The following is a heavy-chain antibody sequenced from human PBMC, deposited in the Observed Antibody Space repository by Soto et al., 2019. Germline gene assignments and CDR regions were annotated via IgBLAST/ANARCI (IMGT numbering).Heavy chain of an antibody. CDR1: GYTFTSYG. V-gene: IGHV1-18*01. Sequence: ASVNVSCKASGYTFTSYGISWVRQAPGQGLEWMGWISAYNGNTNYAQKLQGRVTMTTDTSTSTAYMELSSLRSEDTAVYYCARVQNGDYVPWFDPWGQGTLVTFSS. CDR2: ISAYNGNT. J-gene: IGHJ5*02. D-gene: IGHD4-17*01. CDR3: ARVQNGDYVPWFDP.